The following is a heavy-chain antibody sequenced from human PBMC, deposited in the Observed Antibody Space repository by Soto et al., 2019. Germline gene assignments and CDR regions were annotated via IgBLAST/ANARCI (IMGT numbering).Heavy chain of an antibody. D-gene: IGHD3-10*01. CDR3: GRRVELLWFGELAYNWFDP. CDR1: GGTFSSYA. Sequence: SVKVSCKASGGTFSSYAISWVRQAPGQGLEWMGGIIPIFGTANYAQKFQGRVTITADESTSTAYMELSSLRSEDTAVYYCGRRVELLWFGELAYNWFDPWGQGTLVTVS. CDR2: IIPIFGTA. V-gene: IGHV1-69*13. J-gene: IGHJ5*02.